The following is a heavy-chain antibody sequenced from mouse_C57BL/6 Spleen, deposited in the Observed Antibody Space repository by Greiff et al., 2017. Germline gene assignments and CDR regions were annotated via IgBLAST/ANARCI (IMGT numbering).Heavy chain of an antibody. CDR2: IYPRSGNT. J-gene: IGHJ2*01. CDR1: GYTFTSYG. D-gene: IGHD2-3*01. CDR3: ARLGDGYYPFDD. Sequence: VQLQESGAELARPGASVKLSCKASGYTFTSYGISWVKQRTGPGLEWIGEIYPRSGNTYYNEKFKGQATLTADKSSITAYLELRSLTSEDSVVYFCARLGDGYYPFDDWGQGATLTVSS. V-gene: IGHV1-81*01.